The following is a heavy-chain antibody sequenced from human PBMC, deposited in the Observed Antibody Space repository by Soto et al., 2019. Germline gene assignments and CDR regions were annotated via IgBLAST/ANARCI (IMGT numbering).Heavy chain of an antibody. V-gene: IGHV3-23*01. CDR1: GFSFSYSA. Sequence: EVQLLDSGGGLVQPGGSQRLSCAASGFSFSYSAMGWVRQAPGKRLECVSGISGNGGFTYYADSVKGRFIISRDNSKNTVDLQMNNLRAEDTAVYYCVRETKNAFDVWGQGTVVTVSS. CDR3: VRETKNAFDV. J-gene: IGHJ3*01. CDR2: ISGNGGFT.